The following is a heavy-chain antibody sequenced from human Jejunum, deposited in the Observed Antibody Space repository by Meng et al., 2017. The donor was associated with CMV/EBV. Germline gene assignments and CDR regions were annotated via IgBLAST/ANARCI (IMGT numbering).Heavy chain of an antibody. CDR2: INVYNGNT. V-gene: IGHV1-18*04. Sequence: QVQLVQSGAEVKKPGASVKISCKASGYTFTTCSMHWVRQAPGQGLEWMGWINVYNGNTNYAQNLQDRVTMTTDTSTSTAYMELRSLVSDDTAVYYCARVWVGATSGDYWGQGTLVTVSS. J-gene: IGHJ4*02. CDR3: ARVWVGATSGDY. CDR1: GYTFTTCS. D-gene: IGHD1-26*01.